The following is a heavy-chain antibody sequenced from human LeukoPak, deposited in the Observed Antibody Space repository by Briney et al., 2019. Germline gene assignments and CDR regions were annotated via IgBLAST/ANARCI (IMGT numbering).Heavy chain of an antibody. V-gene: IGHV3-72*01. Sequence: GGSLRLSCAAFGFTFSDHAMDWVRQAPGEGLEWVARCRGKTNSYSTEYAASVNGRFTISRDDSKNSLYLQMNSLKTEDTAVYYCARTTYSGSYGATFDIWGQGTMVTVSS. CDR1: GFTFSDHA. CDR3: ARTTYSGSYGATFDI. D-gene: IGHD1-26*01. CDR2: CRGKTNSYST. J-gene: IGHJ3*02.